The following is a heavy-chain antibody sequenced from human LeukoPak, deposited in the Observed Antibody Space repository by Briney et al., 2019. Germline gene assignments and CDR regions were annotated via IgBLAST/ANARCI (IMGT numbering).Heavy chain of an antibody. CDR2: IIPILGIA. J-gene: IGHJ6*02. CDR3: ASRYCSSTSCYSFYYYYGMDV. Sequence: SSVTVSCKSSGGTFSSYAISWVRQAPGQGLEWMGRIIPILGIANYAQKIQGRVTITADKSTSTAYMELGSLRSEDTAVYYCASRYCSSTSCYSFYYYYGMDVWAKGPRSPSP. D-gene: IGHD2-2*01. CDR1: GGTFSSYA. V-gene: IGHV1-69*04.